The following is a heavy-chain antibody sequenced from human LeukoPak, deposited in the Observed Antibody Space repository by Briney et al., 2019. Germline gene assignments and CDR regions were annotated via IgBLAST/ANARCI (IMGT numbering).Heavy chain of an antibody. CDR3: ARERDYDTYFDY. V-gene: IGHV3-53*01. CDR1: GFGVSSNH. J-gene: IGHJ4*02. Sequence: GGSLRLSCAVSGFGVSSNHVAWVRQAPGKGLEWVSVRQPGNVSYYADSVEGRFTTSADRSKNSLYLQMNNLRSEDTALYYCARERDYDTYFDYWGQGTLVTASS. CDR2: RQPGNVS. D-gene: IGHD3-22*01.